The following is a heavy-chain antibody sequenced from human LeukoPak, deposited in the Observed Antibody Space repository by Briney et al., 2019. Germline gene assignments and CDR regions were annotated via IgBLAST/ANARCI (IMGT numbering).Heavy chain of an antibody. CDR3: ARRRHNPTTYYYDSSGYEGIAFDI. CDR1: GGSISSGGYS. D-gene: IGHD3-22*01. J-gene: IGHJ3*02. V-gene: IGHV4-31*03. CDR2: IYYSGST. Sequence: SETLSLTCTVSGGSISSGGYSWSWIRQHPGKGLEWIGYIYYSGSTYYNPSLKSRVTISVDTSRNQFSLKLSSVTAADTAVYYCARRRHNPTTYYYDSSGYEGIAFDIWGQGTMVTVSS.